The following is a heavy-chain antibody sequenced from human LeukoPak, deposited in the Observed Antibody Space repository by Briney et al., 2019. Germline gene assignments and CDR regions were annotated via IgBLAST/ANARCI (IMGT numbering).Heavy chain of an antibody. CDR1: GFTFSSYS. D-gene: IGHD5-24*01. Sequence: GGSLRLSCAASGFTFSSYSMNWVRQAPGKGLEWVSYISSSSSTTYYADSVKGRFNIYRDNSRDTLYLEMNSLRAEDSAIYHCAQFLAGDGSWGRGTLVTVSS. CDR3: AQFLAGDGS. J-gene: IGHJ5*02. V-gene: IGHV3-48*01. CDR2: ISSSSSTT.